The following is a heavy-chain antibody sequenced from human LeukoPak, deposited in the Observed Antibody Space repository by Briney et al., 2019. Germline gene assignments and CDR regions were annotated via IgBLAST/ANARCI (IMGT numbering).Heavy chain of an antibody. CDR3: ARGGHCSSTSCDDAFDI. Sequence: SVTVSCKASGGTFSSYAISWVRQAPGQGLEWMGGIIPIFGTANYAQKFQGRVTITTDESTSTAYMELSSLRSEDTAVYYCARGGHCSSTSCDDAFDIWGQGTMVTVSS. V-gene: IGHV1-69*05. CDR2: IIPIFGTA. D-gene: IGHD2-2*01. J-gene: IGHJ3*02. CDR1: GGTFSSYA.